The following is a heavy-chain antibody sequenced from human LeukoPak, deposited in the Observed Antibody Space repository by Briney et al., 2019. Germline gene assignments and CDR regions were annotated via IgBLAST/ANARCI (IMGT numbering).Heavy chain of an antibody. J-gene: IGHJ4*02. CDR1: GFSFSCYF. CDR3: ARDRVGHDY. Sequence: WGALALHFRGPGFSFSCYFVGWVRHAPGEGLEWVANIKQDGSEKYYVASVKGRFTISRDNAKNSLYLQMNSLRAEDTAVYYCARDRVGHDYWGQGTLVTVSS. D-gene: IGHD1-26*01. CDR2: IKQDGSEK. V-gene: IGHV3-7*01.